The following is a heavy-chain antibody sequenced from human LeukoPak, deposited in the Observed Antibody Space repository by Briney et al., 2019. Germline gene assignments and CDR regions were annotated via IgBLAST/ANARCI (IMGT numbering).Heavy chain of an antibody. Sequence: SVKVSCKASGGTFSSYAISWVRQAPGQGLEWMGRIIPIFGTANYAQKFQGRVTITTDESTSTAYMELSSLRSEDTAVYYCARDGVDDYVWGSYQVNPWGQGTLVIVSS. J-gene: IGHJ5*02. D-gene: IGHD3-16*02. CDR1: GGTFSSYA. CDR3: ARDGVDDYVWGSYQVNP. V-gene: IGHV1-69*05. CDR2: IIPIFGTA.